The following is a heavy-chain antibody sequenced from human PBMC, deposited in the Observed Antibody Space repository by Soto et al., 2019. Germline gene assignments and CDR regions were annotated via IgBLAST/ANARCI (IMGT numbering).Heavy chain of an antibody. CDR1: GGSISSSSYY. CDR3: ARHGYCSSTSCYHYYYYYMDV. Sequence: SETLSLTCTVSGGSISSSSYYWGWIRQPPGKGLEWIGSIYYSGSTYYNPSLKSRVTISVDTSKNQFSLKLSSVTAADTAVYYCARHGYCSSTSCYHYYYYYMDVWGKGTTVTVSS. CDR2: IYYSGST. D-gene: IGHD2-2*03. V-gene: IGHV4-39*01. J-gene: IGHJ6*03.